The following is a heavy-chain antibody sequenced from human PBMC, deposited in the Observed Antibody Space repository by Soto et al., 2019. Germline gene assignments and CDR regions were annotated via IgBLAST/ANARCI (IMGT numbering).Heavy chain of an antibody. CDR3: ARAHYYYDSSGYPNRPYYFDY. V-gene: IGHV3-30-3*01. CDR2: ISYDGSNK. CDR1: GFTFSSYA. Sequence: PGGSLRLSCAASGFTFSSYAMHWVRQAPGKGLEWVAVISYDGSNKYYADSVKGRFTISRDNSKNTLYLQMNSLRAEDTAVYYCARAHYYYDSSGYPNRPYYFDYWGQGTLVTVSS. D-gene: IGHD3-22*01. J-gene: IGHJ4*02.